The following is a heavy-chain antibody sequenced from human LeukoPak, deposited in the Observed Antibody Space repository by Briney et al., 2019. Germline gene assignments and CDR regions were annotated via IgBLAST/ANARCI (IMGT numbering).Heavy chain of an antibody. J-gene: IGHJ4*02. CDR2: ISSSGSTI. V-gene: IGHV3-11*04. Sequence: GGSLRLSCAASGFTLSDYYMSWIRQAPGKGLEWVSYISSSGSTIYYADSVKGRFTISRDNAKNSLYLQMNSLRTEDTAVYYCSGIAVAGIYWGQGTLVTVSS. CDR1: GFTLSDYY. D-gene: IGHD6-19*01. CDR3: SGIAVAGIY.